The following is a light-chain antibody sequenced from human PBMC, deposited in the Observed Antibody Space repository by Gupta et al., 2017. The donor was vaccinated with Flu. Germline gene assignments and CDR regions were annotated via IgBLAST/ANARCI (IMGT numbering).Light chain of an antibody. V-gene: IGKV3-15*01. CDR3: HQDNSWPQT. Sequence: EIVMTQSPATLSVSPGERATLSCRASQSVSSSLAWYQQKPGQAPRLLIYGASTRATGIPARFSGSGSGTEFTLTISSLQSEDFAVYYCHQDNSWPQTFGQGTKVEIK. CDR1: QSVSSS. J-gene: IGKJ1*01. CDR2: GAS.